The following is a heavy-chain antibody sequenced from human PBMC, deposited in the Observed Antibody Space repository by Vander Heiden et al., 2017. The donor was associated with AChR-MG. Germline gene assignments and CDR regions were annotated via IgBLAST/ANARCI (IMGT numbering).Heavy chain of an antibody. V-gene: IGHV4-38-2*01. CDR2: IYHDGNT. CDR3: ARAGLEYDFWSGYFNWFDP. CDR1: TYSISSRYY. Sequence: QVQLQESGPGLVRPSETLSLTCDVSTYSISSRYYWGWSRPPPGKGLEWIGSIYHDGNTYNNPSLKSRTTMSVDTSKNQFSLNLSSMTAADTAVYYCARAGLEYDFWSGYFNWFDPWGQGILVTVSS. D-gene: IGHD3-3*01. J-gene: IGHJ5*02.